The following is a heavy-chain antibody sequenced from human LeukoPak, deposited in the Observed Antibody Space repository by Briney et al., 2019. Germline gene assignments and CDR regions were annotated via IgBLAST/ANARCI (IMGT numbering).Heavy chain of an antibody. D-gene: IGHD1-26*01. V-gene: IGHV1-69*05. Sequence: SVKVSCKASGGTFSSYAISWVRQAPGQGLEWMGGIIPIFGTANYAQKFQGRVTMTTDTSTSTAYMELRSLRSDDTAVYYCARSGFVGATHFDYWGQGTLVTVSS. CDR2: IIPIFGTA. CDR1: GGTFSSYA. CDR3: ARSGFVGATHFDY. J-gene: IGHJ4*02.